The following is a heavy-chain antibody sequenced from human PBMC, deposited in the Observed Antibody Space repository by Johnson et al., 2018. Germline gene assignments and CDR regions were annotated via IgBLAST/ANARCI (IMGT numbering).Heavy chain of an antibody. CDR2: IKDDGTEK. CDR1: GFNFGYYW. D-gene: IGHD3-9*01. J-gene: IGHJ3*02. V-gene: IGHV3-7*01. Sequence: VQLVQSGGGLVQPGGSLRLSCAASGFNFGYYWMSWVRQAPGKGLEWVANIKDDGTEKYYVDSVKGRFTSSRDNAKNSLYLQMDSRGSEETAGYFRARDSAGYDIGGQGTMVIVSP. CDR3: ARDSAGYDI.